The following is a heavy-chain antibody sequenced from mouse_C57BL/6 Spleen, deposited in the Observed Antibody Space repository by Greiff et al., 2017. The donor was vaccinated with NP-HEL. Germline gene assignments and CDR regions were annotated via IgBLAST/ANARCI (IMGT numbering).Heavy chain of an antibody. CDR3: ARSGDYDSYYFDY. CDR1: GYTFTDYY. D-gene: IGHD2-4*01. CDR2: INPYNGGT. J-gene: IGHJ2*01. Sequence: VQLQQSGPVLVKPGASVKMSCKASGYTFTDYYMNWVKQSHGKSLEWIGVINPYNGGTSYNQKFKGKATLTVDKSSSTAYMELNSLTSEDSAVYYCARSGDYDSYYFDYWGQGTTLTVSS. V-gene: IGHV1-19*01.